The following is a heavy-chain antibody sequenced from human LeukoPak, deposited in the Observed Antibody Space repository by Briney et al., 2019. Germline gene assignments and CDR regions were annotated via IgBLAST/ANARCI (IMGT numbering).Heavy chain of an antibody. J-gene: IGHJ5*02. CDR3: AREVGATTLGWFDP. D-gene: IGHD1-26*01. CDR2: INPNSGGT. V-gene: IGHV1-2*02. CDR1: GYTFTGYY. Sequence: ASVKVSCNASGYTFTGYYMHWVRQAPGQGLEWMGWINPNSGGTNYAQKFQGRVTMTRDTSISTAYMELSRLRSDDTAVYYCAREVGATTLGWFDPWGQGTLVTVSS.